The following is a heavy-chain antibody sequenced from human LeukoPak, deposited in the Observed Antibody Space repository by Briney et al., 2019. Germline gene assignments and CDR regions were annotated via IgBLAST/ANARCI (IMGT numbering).Heavy chain of an antibody. Sequence: GASVKVSCKASGGTLSRFAISWVRQAPGQGLEWMGGIIPIFGTANYAQKFQGRVTITADESTSTAYMELSSLRSEDTAVYYCASGSSGYYRSPFDYWGQGTLVTVSS. CDR2: IIPIFGTA. CDR3: ASGSSGYYRSPFDY. D-gene: IGHD3-22*01. J-gene: IGHJ4*02. CDR1: GGTLSRFA. V-gene: IGHV1-69*13.